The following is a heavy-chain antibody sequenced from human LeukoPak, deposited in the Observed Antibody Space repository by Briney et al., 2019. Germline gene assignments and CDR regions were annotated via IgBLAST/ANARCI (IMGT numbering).Heavy chain of an antibody. CDR1: GGTFSSYA. J-gene: IGHJ3*02. V-gene: IGHV1-69*13. CDR3: ARDLPWYSGSYQAAFDI. D-gene: IGHD1-26*01. CDR2: IIPIFGTA. Sequence: SVKVSCKASGGTFSSYAISWVRQAPGQGLEWMGGIIPIFGTANYAQKFQGRVTITADESTSTAYMELSSLRSEDTAVYYCARDLPWYSGSYQAAFDIWGQGTMVTVSS.